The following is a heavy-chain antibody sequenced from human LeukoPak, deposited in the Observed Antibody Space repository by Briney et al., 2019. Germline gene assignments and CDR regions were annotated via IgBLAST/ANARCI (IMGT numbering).Heavy chain of an antibody. D-gene: IGHD5-24*01. J-gene: IGHJ6*03. CDR1: GYTFTSYD. CDR2: MNPNSGNT. Sequence: ASVKVSCKASGYTFTSYDINWVRQATGQGLEWMGWMNPNSGNTGYAQKFQGRVTMTRNTSISTAYMELSSLRSEDTAVYYCARDVEMATIGTLYYYYYMDVWGKGTTVTVSS. V-gene: IGHV1-8*01. CDR3: ARDVEMATIGTLYYYYYMDV.